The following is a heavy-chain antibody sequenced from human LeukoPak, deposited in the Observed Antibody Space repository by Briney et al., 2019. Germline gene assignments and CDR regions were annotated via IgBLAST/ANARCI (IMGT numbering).Heavy chain of an antibody. V-gene: IGHV3-9*01. D-gene: IGHD6-19*01. J-gene: IGHJ4*02. CDR3: AKDLGGPIAVAGLDY. CDR2: ISWNSCSI. Sequence: GRSLRLSCAASGFTLYDYAMHWVRHAPGKGLEWVSGISWNSCSIGYADSVKRRFTISRDNAKNSLYLQMNSLRAEDTALYYCAKDLGGPIAVAGLDYWGQGTLVTVSS. CDR1: GFTLYDYA.